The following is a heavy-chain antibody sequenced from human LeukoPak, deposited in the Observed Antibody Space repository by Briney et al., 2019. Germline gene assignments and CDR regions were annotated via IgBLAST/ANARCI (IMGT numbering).Heavy chain of an antibody. J-gene: IGHJ3*02. Sequence: SETLSLTCTVSGGSISSSSYYWGWIRQPPGKGLEWIGSIYYSGSTYYNPSLKSRVTISVDTSKNQFSLKLSSVTAADTAVYYCASTLRGGNYDYVWGSPYDAFDIWGQGTMDTVSS. CDR2: IYYSGST. D-gene: IGHD3-16*01. CDR1: GGSISSSSYY. V-gene: IGHV4-39*01. CDR3: ASTLRGGNYDYVWGSPYDAFDI.